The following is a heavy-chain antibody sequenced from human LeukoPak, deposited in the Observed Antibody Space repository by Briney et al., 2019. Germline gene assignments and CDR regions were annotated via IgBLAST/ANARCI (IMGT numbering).Heavy chain of an antibody. D-gene: IGHD6-13*01. J-gene: IGHJ4*02. Sequence: PGTSLRLSCVASGFFFSSHGMHWVRQAPGKGLEWVSAISGSGGSTYYADSVKGRFTISRDNSKNTLYLQMNSLRAEDTAVYYCARDQVAAAGFDYWGQGTLVTVSS. CDR1: GFFFSSHG. V-gene: IGHV3-23*01. CDR3: ARDQVAAAGFDY. CDR2: ISGSGGST.